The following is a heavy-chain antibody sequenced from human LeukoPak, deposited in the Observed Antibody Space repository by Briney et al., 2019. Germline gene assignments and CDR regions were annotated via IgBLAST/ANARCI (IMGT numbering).Heavy chain of an antibody. J-gene: IGHJ4*02. D-gene: IGHD3-22*01. V-gene: IGHV3-30-3*01. CDR3: ARDYYDSSGYPDY. CDR2: ISYDGSNK. Sequence: GGSLRLSCAASGFTFSSYAMHWDRQAPGKGLEWVAVISYDGSNKYYADSVKGRFTISRDNSKNTLYLQMNSLRAEDTAVYYCARDYYDSSGYPDYRGQGTLVTVSS. CDR1: GFTFSSYA.